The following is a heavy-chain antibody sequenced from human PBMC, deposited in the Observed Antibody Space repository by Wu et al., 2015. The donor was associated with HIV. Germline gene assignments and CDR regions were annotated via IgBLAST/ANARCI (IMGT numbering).Heavy chain of an antibody. CDR2: ISAYNGNT. Sequence: QVHLLQSGAEVKKSGSSVKVSCKASGGTFSSYAISWVRQAPGQGLEWMGWISAYNGNTNYAQKLQGRVTMTTDTSTSTAYMELRSLRSDDTAVYYCARGRWFGELSREGQYFQHWGQGTLVTVSS. D-gene: IGHD3-10*01. V-gene: IGHV1-18*01. CDR3: ARGRWFGELSREGQYFQH. J-gene: IGHJ1*01. CDR1: GGTFSSYA.